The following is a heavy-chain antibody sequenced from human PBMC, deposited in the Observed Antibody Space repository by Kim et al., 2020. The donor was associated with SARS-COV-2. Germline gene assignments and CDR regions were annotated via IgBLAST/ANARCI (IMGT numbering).Heavy chain of an antibody. D-gene: IGHD3-16*01. Sequence: NYRHKLQGRVTSTADNTTSTAYIELSRLRAEDTAVYYCARAWSNGGYFDYWGQGTLVTVSS. CDR3: ARAWSNGGYFDY. J-gene: IGHJ4*02. V-gene: IGHV1-69*04.